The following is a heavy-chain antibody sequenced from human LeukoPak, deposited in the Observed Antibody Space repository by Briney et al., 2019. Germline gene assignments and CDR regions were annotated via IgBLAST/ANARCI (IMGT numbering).Heavy chain of an antibody. CDR1: GYGFTSYW. J-gene: IGHJ4*02. D-gene: IGHD3-10*01. CDR2: IEPSDSYT. Sequence: GESLKISCKGSGYGFTSYWISWVRQMPGKGREGMGRIEPSDSYTNYSPSFQGHVTISADKSISTAYLQWSSLKASDNDMYYCARQHYHGSGSDYDYWGQGTLVTVSS. V-gene: IGHV5-10-1*01. CDR3: ARQHYHGSGSDYDY.